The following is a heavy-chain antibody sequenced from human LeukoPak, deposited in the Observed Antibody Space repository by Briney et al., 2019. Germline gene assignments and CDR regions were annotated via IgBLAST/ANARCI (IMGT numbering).Heavy chain of an antibody. CDR2: IYYSGST. J-gene: IGHJ4*02. CDR3: ARGGFLEWLLLGDY. V-gene: IGHV4-39*07. D-gene: IGHD3-3*01. Sequence: TSSETLSLTCTVSGGSISSSSYYWGWIRQPPGKGLEWIGIIYYSGSTYYNPSLKSRVTVSVDKSKNQVFLKLSSVTAADTAVYYCARGGFLEWLLLGDYWGQGTLVSVSS. CDR1: GGSISSSSYY.